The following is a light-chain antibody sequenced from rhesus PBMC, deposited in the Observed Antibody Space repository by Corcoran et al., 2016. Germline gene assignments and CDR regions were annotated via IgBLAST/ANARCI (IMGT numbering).Light chain of an antibody. V-gene: IGKV1-94*01. CDR2: TTS. CDR1: QGINRE. J-gene: IGKJ1*01. Sequence: DIQMTQSPSSLSASVGDRVTVTCRASQGINRELSWYQPKPGKAPTLLLYTTSSLPTGVSSRFSGRGSGTDYPLTISSLQPEDGATYYCLQDYTTPWTFGQGTKVEIK. CDR3: LQDYTTPWT.